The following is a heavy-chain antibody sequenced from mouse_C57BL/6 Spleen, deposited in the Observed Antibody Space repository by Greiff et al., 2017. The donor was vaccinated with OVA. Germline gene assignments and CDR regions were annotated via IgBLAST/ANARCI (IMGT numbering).Heavy chain of an antibody. J-gene: IGHJ4*01. CDR1: GFTFSSYG. CDR2: ISSGGSYT. Sequence: VQLKESGGDLVKPGGSLKLSCAASGFTFSSYGMSWVRQTPDKRLEWVATISSGGSYTYYPDSVKGRFTISRDNAKNTLYLQMSSLKSEDTAMYYGARQDDGYGNYAMDYWGQGTSVTVSS. D-gene: IGHD2-3*01. CDR3: ARQDDGYGNYAMDY. V-gene: IGHV5-6*01.